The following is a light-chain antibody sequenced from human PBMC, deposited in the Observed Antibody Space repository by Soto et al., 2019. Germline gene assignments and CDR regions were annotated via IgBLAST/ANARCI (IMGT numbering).Light chain of an antibody. CDR3: CSYTTGSTWV. CDR2: DAT. J-gene: IGLJ3*02. V-gene: IGLV2-23*01. Sequence: QSALTQPASVSGSPGQSITISFTGTSSDVGTYNLVSWYQHHPGKAPKLLIYDATKRPSGVSNRFSGSKSGNTASLTISGLQAEDEADYSCCSYTTGSTWVFGGGTKVTVL. CDR1: SSDVGTYNL.